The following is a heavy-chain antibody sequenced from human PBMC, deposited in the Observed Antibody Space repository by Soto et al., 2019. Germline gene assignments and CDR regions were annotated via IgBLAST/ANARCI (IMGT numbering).Heavy chain of an antibody. CDR2: VYYSGST. Sequence: QLQLQESGPGLVKPSETLSLTCTVPGGSVSSSSYYWGWVRQPPGKGLEWIGSVYYSGSTYYNPSLESGVTISVDKSKNQFSLKLMSLSAADTAVYYGGRLEGLATISYYFDYWGQGALVTVSS. CDR3: GRLEGLATISYYFDY. V-gene: IGHV4-39*01. D-gene: IGHD3-9*01. CDR1: GGSVSSSSYY. J-gene: IGHJ4*02.